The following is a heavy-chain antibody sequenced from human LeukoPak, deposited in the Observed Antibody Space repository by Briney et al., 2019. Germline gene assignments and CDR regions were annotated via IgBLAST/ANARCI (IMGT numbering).Heavy chain of an antibody. CDR1: GGTFSSYA. Sequence: EASVKVSCKASGGTFSSYAISWVRQAPGQGLEWMGGIIPIFGTANYAQKFQGRVTITADESTSTAYMELSSLRSEDTAVFYCAREQWELPYHISDYWGQGTLVTVSS. CDR3: AREQWELPYHISDY. CDR2: IIPIFGTA. V-gene: IGHV1-69*01. D-gene: IGHD1-26*01. J-gene: IGHJ4*02.